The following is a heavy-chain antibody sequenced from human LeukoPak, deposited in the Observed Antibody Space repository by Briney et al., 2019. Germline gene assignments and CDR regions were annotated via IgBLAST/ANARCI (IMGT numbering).Heavy chain of an antibody. CDR3: ARDHSSSSQLFDY. V-gene: IGHV1-18*01. Sequence: ASVKVSCKASRYTFTNFGVSWLRQAPGQGLEWMGWISVYNGNTNFPHKLQGRSTMTTDTSTTTPYMEPGSLRSDDTAVYYCARDHSSSSQLFDYWGQGTLVTVSS. CDR2: ISVYNGNT. J-gene: IGHJ4*02. CDR1: RYTFTNFG. D-gene: IGHD6-13*01.